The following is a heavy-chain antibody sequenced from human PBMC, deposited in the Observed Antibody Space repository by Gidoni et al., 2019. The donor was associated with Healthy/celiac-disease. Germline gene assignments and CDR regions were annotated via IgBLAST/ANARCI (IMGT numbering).Heavy chain of an antibody. J-gene: IGHJ4*02. Sequence: HVRLVQSVASVKKPGSSGKVSCMSSGGTFSSYAISWVRQAPGQGLEWMGGIIPIFGTANYAQKFQGRVTINADESTSTAYMELSSLRAEDTAVYYCAREYYDSSGYYYWGQGTLVTVSS. CDR1: GGTFSSYA. CDR2: IIPIFGTA. CDR3: AREYYDSSGYYY. D-gene: IGHD3-22*01. V-gene: IGHV1-69*01.